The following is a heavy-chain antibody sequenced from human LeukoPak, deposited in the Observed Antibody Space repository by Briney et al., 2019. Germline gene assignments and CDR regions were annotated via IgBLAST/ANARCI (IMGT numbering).Heavy chain of an antibody. J-gene: IGHJ4*02. V-gene: IGHV3-30*02. CDR1: GFTFRSYG. Sequence: GGSLRLSCAASGFTFRSYGMHWVRQAPGKGLEWVAFIWYDGSNKYYADSVKGRFTISRDNSRNTLFLQMNSLRAEDTAVYYCATDRATQYFDYWGQGTLVSVSS. CDR3: ATDRATQYFDY. D-gene: IGHD2-15*01. CDR2: IWYDGSNK.